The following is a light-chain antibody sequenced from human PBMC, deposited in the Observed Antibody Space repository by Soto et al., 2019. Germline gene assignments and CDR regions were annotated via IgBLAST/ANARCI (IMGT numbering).Light chain of an antibody. Sequence: IQLTQSPSSLSASVGDRVTITCRASQGISSYLAWYQQIPGKAPKLLIYVASTLQSGVPSRFSGSGSGTDFTLTISSLQPEDCATYYCQQLHSYPLTFGGGTKVEIK. J-gene: IGKJ4*01. CDR2: VAS. V-gene: IGKV1-9*01. CDR3: QQLHSYPLT. CDR1: QGISSY.